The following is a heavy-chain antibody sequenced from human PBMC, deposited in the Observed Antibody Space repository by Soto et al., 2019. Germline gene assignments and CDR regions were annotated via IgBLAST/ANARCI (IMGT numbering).Heavy chain of an antibody. CDR2: IYSGGST. V-gene: IGHV3-53*01. J-gene: IGHJ6*02. CDR3: ARDRTEGSPYYYYYGMDV. D-gene: IGHD6-6*01. Sequence: GGSLRLSCAASGFTVSSNYMSWVRQAPGKGLEWVSVIYSGGSTYYADSVKGRFTISRDNSKNTLYLQMNSLRAEDTAVYYCARDRTEGSPYYYYYGMDVWGQGTTVTVS. CDR1: GFTVSSNY.